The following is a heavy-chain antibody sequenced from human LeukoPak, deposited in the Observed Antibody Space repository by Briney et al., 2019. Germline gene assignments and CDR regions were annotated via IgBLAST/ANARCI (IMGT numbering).Heavy chain of an antibody. D-gene: IGHD6-13*01. J-gene: IGHJ6*03. CDR2: IYPGDSDT. CDR1: GYSFTSYW. V-gene: IGHV5-51*01. CDR3: ARTRIAAAGNVYYMDV. Sequence: GESLKISCQGSGYSFTSYWIGWVRQMPGKGLECMGIIYPGDSDTIYSPSFQGQVTISADKSTTTAYLQWSSLKASDTAMYYCARTRIAAAGNVYYMDVWGKGTTVTVSS.